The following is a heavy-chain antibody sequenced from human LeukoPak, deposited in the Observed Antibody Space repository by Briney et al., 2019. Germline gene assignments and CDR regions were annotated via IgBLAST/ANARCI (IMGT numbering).Heavy chain of an antibody. J-gene: IGHJ4*02. Sequence: GGSLRLSCAASGFTFTNAWMNWVRQAPGKGLEWVGRIRSEADGGTTDYASPVKGRFTISRDDSRTTLSLQMNSLKTEDTGVYYCSTGGGQYEGFEYWGQGTLVTVSS. CDR2: IRSEADGGTT. V-gene: IGHV3-15*07. CDR3: STGGGQYEGFEY. CDR1: GFTFTNAW. D-gene: IGHD3-16*01.